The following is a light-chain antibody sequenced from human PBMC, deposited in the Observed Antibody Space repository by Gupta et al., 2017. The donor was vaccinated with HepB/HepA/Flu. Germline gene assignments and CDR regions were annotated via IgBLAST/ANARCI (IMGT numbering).Light chain of an antibody. J-gene: IGLJ2*01. V-gene: IGLV1-44*01. CDR2: SNK. CDR1: SSNIGTNT. CDR3: ATWDASLNGVV. Sequence: QSVLTQPPSASGTLGQRVTISCSGSSSNIGTNTVNWYQQLPGTAPKLLIYSNKKRPSGVPDRFSGSESGTSASLAISGLQSDAEADYYCATWDASLNGVVFGGGTKLTVL.